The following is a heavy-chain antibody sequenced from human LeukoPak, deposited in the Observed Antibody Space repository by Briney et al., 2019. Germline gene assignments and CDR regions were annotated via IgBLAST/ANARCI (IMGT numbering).Heavy chain of an antibody. CDR1: GFTFNSYT. J-gene: IGHJ6*03. CDR2: VSSGSDTI. Sequence: GGSLRLSCAASGFTFNSYTMNWVRQAPGQGLEWVSFVSSGSDTIYYADSVKGRFTISRDNAKNSLSLQMNSLSAEDTAVYFCARTYDHTGSHYYYYMDVWGKGTTVTVSS. CDR3: ARTYDHTGSHYYYYMDV. D-gene: IGHD3-22*01. V-gene: IGHV3-48*01.